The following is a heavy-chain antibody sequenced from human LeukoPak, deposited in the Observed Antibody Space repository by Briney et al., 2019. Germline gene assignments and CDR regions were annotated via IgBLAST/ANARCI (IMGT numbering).Heavy chain of an antibody. V-gene: IGHV5-51*01. Sequence: GESLKIPCKGSGYSFSSYWIGWVRQMTGKGLEWMGIIYPGDSDTRYSPSFQGQVTISADKSISAAYLQWSSLKASDTAMYYCTKGRYYDSSGSFYFFDSWGQGTLVTVSS. CDR1: GYSFSSYW. D-gene: IGHD3-22*01. J-gene: IGHJ4*02. CDR2: IYPGDSDT. CDR3: TKGRYYDSSGSFYFFDS.